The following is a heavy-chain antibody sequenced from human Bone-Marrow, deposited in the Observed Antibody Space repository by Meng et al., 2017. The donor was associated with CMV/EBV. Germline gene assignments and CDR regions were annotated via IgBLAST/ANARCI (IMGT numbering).Heavy chain of an antibody. J-gene: IGHJ4*02. Sequence: GESLKISCAASGFTFSDYYMNWVRQAPGKGLEWVSYISSSGSTIYYADSVKGRFTISRDNAKNSLYLQMNSLRAEDTAVYYCARSQSGSYSREYYFDYWGQGTLVTVSS. CDR2: ISSSGSTI. D-gene: IGHD1-26*01. V-gene: IGHV3-11*04. CDR1: GFTFSDYY. CDR3: ARSQSGSYSREYYFDY.